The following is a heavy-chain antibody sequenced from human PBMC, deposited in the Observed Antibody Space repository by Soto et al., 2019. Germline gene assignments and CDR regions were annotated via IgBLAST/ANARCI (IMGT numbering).Heavy chain of an antibody. Sequence: ASVKVSCKASGYTFTSYYMHWVRQAPGQGLEWMGIINPSGGSTSYAQKFQGRVTMTRDTSTSTVYMELSSLRSEDTAVYYCARDRSRGLNRPYYYASSGYYYFDYWGQGTLVTVSS. CDR1: GYTFTSYY. CDR2: INPSGGST. V-gene: IGHV1-46*01. D-gene: IGHD3-22*01. CDR3: ARDRSRGLNRPYYYASSGYYYFDY. J-gene: IGHJ4*02.